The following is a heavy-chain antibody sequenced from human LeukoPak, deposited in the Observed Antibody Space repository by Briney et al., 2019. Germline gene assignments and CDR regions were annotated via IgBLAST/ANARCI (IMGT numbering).Heavy chain of an antibody. J-gene: IGHJ4*02. Sequence: SETLSLTCTVSGVSISSYYWSWIRQPPGKGLEWIGDINYSGSTTYNPSLTSRVTISVDTSKNQFSLKLNSVTAADTAVYYCARGRASSWSPFTYWGQGILVTVSS. CDR2: INYSGST. V-gene: IGHV4-59*01. D-gene: IGHD6-19*01. CDR3: ARGRASSWSPFTY. CDR1: GVSISSYY.